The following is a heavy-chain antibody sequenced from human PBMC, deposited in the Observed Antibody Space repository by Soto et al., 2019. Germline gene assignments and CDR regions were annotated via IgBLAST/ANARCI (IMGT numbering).Heavy chain of an antibody. V-gene: IGHV3-33*01. D-gene: IGHD3-16*01. CDR2: IWHDGGNK. J-gene: IGHJ4*02. Sequence: GGSLRLSCAASGFTFSSYGMHWVRQAPGRGLEWVAFIWHDGGNKFYAESVKGRFTISRDNSKNTLYLQMTSLSAEDTAMYYCARDGDVNTGFGKDYWGQGTLVTVSS. CDR1: GFTFSSYG. CDR3: ARDGDVNTGFGKDY.